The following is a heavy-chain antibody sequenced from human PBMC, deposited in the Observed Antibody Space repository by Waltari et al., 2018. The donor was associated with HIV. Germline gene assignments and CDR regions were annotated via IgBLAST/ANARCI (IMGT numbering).Heavy chain of an antibody. Sequence: EVQLVESGGDLVQPGGSLRLSCAASGFSFANYWMNWFRQAPGKGVEWVANISGDGSDERYVDSVRGRFTVSRDNAKNSVYLQMNSLRVEDTAVYFCARGGTRNDMIFEFWGQGTLVTVSS. CDR2: ISGDGSDE. D-gene: IGHD1-1*01. V-gene: IGHV3-7*01. J-gene: IGHJ4*02. CDR1: GFSFANYW. CDR3: ARGGTRNDMIFEF.